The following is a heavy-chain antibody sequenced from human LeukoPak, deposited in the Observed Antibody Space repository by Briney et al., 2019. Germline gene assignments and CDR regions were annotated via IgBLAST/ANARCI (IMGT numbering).Heavy chain of an antibody. CDR3: ARSITIFGVVIIHPYYMDV. CDR1: GYTFTSYG. CDR2: ISAYNGNT. V-gene: IGHV1-18*01. Sequence: ASVKVSCKASGYTFTSYGISWVRQAPGQGLEWMGWISAYNGNTNYAQKLQGRVTMTTDTSTSTAYMELRSLRSDDTAVYYCARSITIFGVVIIHPYYMDVWGKGTTVTVSS. J-gene: IGHJ6*03. D-gene: IGHD3-3*01.